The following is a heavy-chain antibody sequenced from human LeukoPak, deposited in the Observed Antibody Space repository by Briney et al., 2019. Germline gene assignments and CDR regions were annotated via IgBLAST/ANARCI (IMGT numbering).Heavy chain of an antibody. D-gene: IGHD5-18*01. V-gene: IGHV4-59*01. CDR1: GVSITSNY. Sequence: PSETLSLTSSVAGVSITSNYRSWIRQPPGKRLEWIGYTHHSGSTSYNPSLKSRITMSLDTSNNQFSLKLSSVTAADTAVYYCARSSGHSYGDFDYWGQGTLVTVSS. CDR2: THHSGST. CDR3: ARSSGHSYGDFDY. J-gene: IGHJ4*02.